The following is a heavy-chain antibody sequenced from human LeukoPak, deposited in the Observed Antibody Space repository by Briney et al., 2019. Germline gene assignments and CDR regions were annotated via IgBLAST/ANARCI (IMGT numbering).Heavy chain of an antibody. CDR2: IYYSEST. Sequence: SETLSLTCTVSGGSINIYQWSWIRQPQGKGLEWIGYIYYSESTNYNPSLKSRVTISIDTSKNQFSLRLSSVTAADTAVYYCARASRPRIQLWLTWGQGTLVTVSS. CDR1: GGSINIYQ. V-gene: IGHV4-59*08. CDR3: ARASRPRIQLWLT. J-gene: IGHJ5*02. D-gene: IGHD5-18*01.